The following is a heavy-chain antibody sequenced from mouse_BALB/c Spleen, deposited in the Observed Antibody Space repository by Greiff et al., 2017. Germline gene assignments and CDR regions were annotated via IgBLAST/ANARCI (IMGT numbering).Heavy chain of an antibody. J-gene: IGHJ4*01. CDR3: ARDRVYYDYDEEEGYAMDY. CDR1: GFSLTGYG. V-gene: IGHV2-6-7*01. Sequence: VKLVESGPGLVAPSQSLSITCTVSGFSLTGYGVNWVRQPPGKGLEWLGMIWGDGSTDYNSALKSRLSISKDNSKSQVFLKMNSLQTDDTARYYCARDRVYYDYDEEEGYAMDYWGQGTSVTVSS. D-gene: IGHD2-4*01. CDR2: IWGDGST.